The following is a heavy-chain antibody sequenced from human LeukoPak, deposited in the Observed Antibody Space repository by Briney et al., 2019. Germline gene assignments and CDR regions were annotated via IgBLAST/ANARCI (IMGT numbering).Heavy chain of an antibody. CDR3: ARVEMATITYRVSSSH. CDR2: ISSSGSTI. J-gene: IGHJ4*02. CDR1: GFTFSSYE. V-gene: IGHV3-48*03. Sequence: GGSLRLSCAASGFTFSSYEMNWVRQAPGEGLEWVSYISSSGSTIYYADSVKGRFTISRDNAKNSLYLQMNSLRAEDTAVYYCARVEMATITYRVSSSHWGQGTLVTVSS. D-gene: IGHD5-24*01.